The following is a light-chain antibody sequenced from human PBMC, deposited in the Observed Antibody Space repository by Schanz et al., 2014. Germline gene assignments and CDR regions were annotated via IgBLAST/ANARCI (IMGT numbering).Light chain of an antibody. CDR2: TND. Sequence: QSVLTQTPSASATPGQRVTISCSGSSSNIAINNVNWYQQLPGTAPKLLIFTNDERPAGVSDRFSASKSGTSASLTISGLQSEDEADYHCMSWDENLNGRVFGGGTKLTVL. CDR1: SSNIAINN. CDR3: MSWDENLNGRV. J-gene: IGLJ3*02. V-gene: IGLV1-44*01.